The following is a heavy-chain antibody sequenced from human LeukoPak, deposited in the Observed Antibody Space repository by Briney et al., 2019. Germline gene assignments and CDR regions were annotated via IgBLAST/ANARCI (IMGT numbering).Heavy chain of an antibody. V-gene: IGHV4-4*02. J-gene: IGHJ4*02. Sequence: SETLSLTCAVSGGSISSDNWWSWVRQPPGKGLEWIGEIYHSGSTNYNPSLQSRVTISVDKSNNHFSLRLTSVTAADTAVYYCARQTFGDLYFDSWGQGTLVIVSS. CDR1: GGSISSDNW. D-gene: IGHD3-10*01. CDR2: IYHSGST. CDR3: ARQTFGDLYFDS.